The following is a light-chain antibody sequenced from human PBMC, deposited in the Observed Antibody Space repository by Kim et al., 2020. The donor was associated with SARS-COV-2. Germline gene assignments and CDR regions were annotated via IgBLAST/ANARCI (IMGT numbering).Light chain of an antibody. CDR3: NSRDSSGNHLGV. CDR2: GKN. CDR1: SLRSYY. V-gene: IGLV3-19*01. Sequence: LGQTVRITCQGDSLRSYYAGWYQQKPGQAPVLVIYGKNNRPSGIPDRFSGSSSGNTASLTITGAQAEDEADYYCNSRDSSGNHLGVFGTGTKVTVL. J-gene: IGLJ1*01.